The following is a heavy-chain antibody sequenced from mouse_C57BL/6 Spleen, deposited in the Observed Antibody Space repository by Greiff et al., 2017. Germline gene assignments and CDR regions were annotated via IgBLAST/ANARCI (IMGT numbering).Heavy chain of an antibody. CDR1: GFTFSSYG. J-gene: IGHJ1*03. Sequence: EVKLMESGGDLVKPGGSLKLSCAASGFTFSSYGMSWVRQTPDKRLEWVATISSGGSYTYYPDSVKGRFTISRDNAKNTLYLQMSSLKSEDTAMYYCATQTGTGYFDVWGTGTTVTVSS. V-gene: IGHV5-6*01. CDR3: ATQTGTGYFDV. D-gene: IGHD4-1*01. CDR2: ISSGGSYT.